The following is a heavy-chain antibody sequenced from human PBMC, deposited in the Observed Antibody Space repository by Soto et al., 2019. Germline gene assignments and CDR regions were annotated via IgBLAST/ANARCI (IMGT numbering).Heavy chain of an antibody. CDR1: GFTFSSYD. D-gene: IGHD2-21*02. J-gene: IGHJ2*01. Sequence: GGSLRLSCAASGFTFSSYDMHWVRQATGKGLEWVSAIGTAGDTYYPGSVKGRFTISRENAKNSLYLQMNSLRAGDTAVYYCARVVTTTRNWYFDLWGRGTLVTVSS. V-gene: IGHV3-13*01. CDR3: ARVVTTTRNWYFDL. CDR2: IGTAGDT.